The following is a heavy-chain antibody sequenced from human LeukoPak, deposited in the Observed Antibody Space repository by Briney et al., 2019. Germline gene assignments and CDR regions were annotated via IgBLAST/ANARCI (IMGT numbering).Heavy chain of an antibody. Sequence: SETLSLTCTASGGSINNYYWSWIRQPPGKELEWIGYIYYTGSTNYNPSLNSRVTISLDTSKNQFSLRLNSVTAADTAVYFCARGGWSLDYWGQGTLVTVSS. CDR2: IYYTGST. D-gene: IGHD6-19*01. V-gene: IGHV4-59*01. CDR1: GGSINNYY. CDR3: ARGGWSLDY. J-gene: IGHJ4*02.